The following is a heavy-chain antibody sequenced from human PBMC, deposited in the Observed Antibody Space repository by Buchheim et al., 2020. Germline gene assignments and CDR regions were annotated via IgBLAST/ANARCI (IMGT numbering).Heavy chain of an antibody. D-gene: IGHD6-19*01. V-gene: IGHV3-7*04. Sequence: EVQLVESGGGLVQPGGSLRLSCAASGFTFSNYWMSWVRQAPGKGLEWVANIKQDGSEKYYVDSVKGRFTISRDNAKKSLYLQMNSLRAEDTAVYYCARAYGSGWFDYWGQGTL. CDR1: GFTFSNYW. J-gene: IGHJ4*02. CDR3: ARAYGSGWFDY. CDR2: IKQDGSEK.